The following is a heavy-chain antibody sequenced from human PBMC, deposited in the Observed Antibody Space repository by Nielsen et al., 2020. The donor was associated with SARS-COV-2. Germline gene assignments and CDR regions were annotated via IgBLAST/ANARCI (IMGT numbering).Heavy chain of an antibody. CDR3: ARASGGPYPDI. J-gene: IGHJ3*02. D-gene: IGHD2-15*01. Sequence: ASVKVSCKASGCTFTSYDINWVRQATGQGLEWMGWISAYNGNTNYAQKLQGRVTMTTDTSTSTAYMELRSLRSDDTAVYYCARASGGPYPDIWGQGTMVTVSS. CDR2: ISAYNGNT. CDR1: GCTFTSYD. V-gene: IGHV1-18*01.